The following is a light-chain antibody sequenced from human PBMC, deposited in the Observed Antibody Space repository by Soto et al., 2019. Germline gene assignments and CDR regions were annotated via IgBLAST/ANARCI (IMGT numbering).Light chain of an antibody. CDR1: SGSIASNY. J-gene: IGLJ2*01. V-gene: IGLV6-57*04. CDR2: EDN. Sequence: NFMLTQPHSVSESPGKTVIISCTRSSGSIASNYVQWYQQRPGSAPTPVIYEDNERPSGVPDRFSGSIDSSSNSASLTISGLKTDDEADYYCQSYQSGNVVFGGGTKLTVL. CDR3: QSYQSGNVV.